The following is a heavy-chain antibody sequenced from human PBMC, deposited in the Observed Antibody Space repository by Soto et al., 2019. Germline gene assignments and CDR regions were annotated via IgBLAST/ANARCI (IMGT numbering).Heavy chain of an antibody. CDR2: ISASGDRT. CDR3: EGSWT. J-gene: IGHJ3*01. D-gene: IGHD5-12*01. Sequence: EVQLLVSGGGSVQPGGSLRLSCEVSGFTLTNYAMSWVRQAPGKGLEWVSQISASGDRTYYADSVKGRFTISKDSSKNILFLQMNSLRGEDSAVYYCEGSWTWGQGTMVTVSS. CDR1: GFTLTNYA. V-gene: IGHV3-23*01.